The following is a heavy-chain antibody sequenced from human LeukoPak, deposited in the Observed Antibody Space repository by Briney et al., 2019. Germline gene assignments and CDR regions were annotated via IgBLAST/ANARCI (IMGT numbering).Heavy chain of an antibody. D-gene: IGHD3-10*01. CDR1: GFTFSSYG. CDR2: IWYDGSNK. J-gene: IGHJ4*02. Sequence: GGSLRLSCAASGFTFSSYGMHWVRQASGKGLEWVAVIWYDGSNKYYADSVKGRFTISRDNSKNTLYLQMNSLRAEDTAVYYCARGRYYGSGSYLDYWGQGTLVTVSS. CDR3: ARGRYYGSGSYLDY. V-gene: IGHV3-33*01.